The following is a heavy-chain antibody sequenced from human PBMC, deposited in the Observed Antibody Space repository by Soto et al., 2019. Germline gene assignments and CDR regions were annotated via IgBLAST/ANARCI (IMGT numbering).Heavy chain of an antibody. CDR1: GFSFTSYW. CDR2: IDPSDSYT. V-gene: IGHV5-10-1*01. D-gene: IGHD3-16*01. Sequence: GESLKISCKGSGFSFTSYWISWVRQMPGKGLEWMGRIDPSDSYTNYSPSFQGHVTISANKYISNAYLQCSSLKASDTAMYYCARTEDRPLGGMDVWGQGTTVTVSS. J-gene: IGHJ6*02. CDR3: ARTEDRPLGGMDV.